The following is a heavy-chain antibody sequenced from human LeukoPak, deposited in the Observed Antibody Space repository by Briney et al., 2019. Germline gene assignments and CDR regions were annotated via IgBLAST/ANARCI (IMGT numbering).Heavy chain of an antibody. CDR2: MNPNSGNT. Sequence: GASVKVSCKASGYTFTSYDIIWVRQATGQGLEWMGWMNPNSGNTGYAQKFQGRVTITRNTSISTAYMELSSLRSEDTAVYYCARGRYYDFWSGYYTPLFDYWGQGTLVTVSS. CDR3: ARGRYYDFWSGYYTPLFDY. V-gene: IGHV1-8*03. J-gene: IGHJ4*02. CDR1: GYTFTSYD. D-gene: IGHD3-3*01.